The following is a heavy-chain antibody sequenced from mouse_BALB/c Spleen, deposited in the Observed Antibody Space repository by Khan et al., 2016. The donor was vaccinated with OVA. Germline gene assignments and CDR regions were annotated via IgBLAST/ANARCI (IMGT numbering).Heavy chain of an antibody. CDR1: GYSITTDYA. CDR3: ARVYGGDFDY. CDR2: ISYNGNT. D-gene: IGHD1-1*01. J-gene: IGHJ2*01. Sequence: EVQLQESGPGLVKPSQSLSLTCTVTGYSITTDYAWYWIRQFPGNKLEWMGFISYNGNTKYNPSLKSRISITRDTSKNQFFLQLKAVTTEDTARYYCARVYGGDFDYWGQGTTLTVAS. V-gene: IGHV3-2*02.